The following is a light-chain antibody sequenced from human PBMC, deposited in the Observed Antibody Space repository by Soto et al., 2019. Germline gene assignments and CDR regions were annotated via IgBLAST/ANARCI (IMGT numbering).Light chain of an antibody. CDR1: SSDVGGYNY. Sequence: QSALTQPASVSGSPGQSITISCTGTSSDVGGYNYVSWYQHHPGKAPKLMIYDVSDRTSGISNRSSGFKSGNTASLTISGLQAEDEADYYCSSYTTSSTVVFGGGTKLTVL. CDR3: SSYTTSSTVV. J-gene: IGLJ2*01. V-gene: IGLV2-14*03. CDR2: DVS.